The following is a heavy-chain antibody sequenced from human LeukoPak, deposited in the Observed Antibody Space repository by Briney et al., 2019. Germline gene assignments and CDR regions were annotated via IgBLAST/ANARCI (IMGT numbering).Heavy chain of an antibody. Sequence: SETLSLTCTVSGGSISSYYWSWIRQPPGKGLEWIGYIYYSGSTNYNPSLKSRVTISVDTSKNRFSLKLSSVTAADTAVYYCARLREWELLKTYYFDYWGQGTLVTVSS. CDR3: ARLREWELLKTYYFDY. V-gene: IGHV4-59*08. CDR2: IYYSGST. J-gene: IGHJ4*02. CDR1: GGSISSYY. D-gene: IGHD1-26*01.